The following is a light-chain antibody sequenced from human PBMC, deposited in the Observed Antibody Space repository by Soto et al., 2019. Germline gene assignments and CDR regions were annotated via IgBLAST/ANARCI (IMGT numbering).Light chain of an antibody. CDR3: QQLFMYPPT. V-gene: IGKV1-9*01. CDR1: QGIINY. Sequence: IQLTQSPSSLSASVGDRVTITCRASQGIINYLAWYQQKPGKAPKLLIYGASTLQSGVPSRFGGSGSGTDFTLTVSSLQSEVFATYYCQQLFMYPPTFGPGTKVDIK. CDR2: GAS. J-gene: IGKJ3*01.